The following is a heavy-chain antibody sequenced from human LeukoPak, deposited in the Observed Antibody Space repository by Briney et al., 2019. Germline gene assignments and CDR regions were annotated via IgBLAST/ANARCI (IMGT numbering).Heavy chain of an antibody. CDR3: ARDLLGYTYGNLDY. CDR1: GFTVSSNY. J-gene: IGHJ4*02. Sequence: GGSLRLSCTASGFTVSSNYMSWVRQAPGKGLEWVSVIDSGGRTYYEDSVKARFTISRDNSKNTLYLQMNSLRVEDTAVYYCARDLLGYTYGNLDYWGQGTLVTVSS. D-gene: IGHD5-18*01. CDR2: IDSGGRT. V-gene: IGHV3-66*01.